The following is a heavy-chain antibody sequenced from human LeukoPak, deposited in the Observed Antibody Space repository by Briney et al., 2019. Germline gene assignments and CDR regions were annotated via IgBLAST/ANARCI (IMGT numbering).Heavy chain of an antibody. CDR2: INHSGST. CDR1: GGSFSGYY. Sequence: SETLSLTCAVYGGSFSGYYWSWIRQPPGKGLEWIGEINHSGSTNYNPSLKSRVTISVDTSKNQFSLKLSSVAAADTAVYYCARGRRSSGCFDYWGQGTLVTVSS. CDR3: ARGRRSSGCFDY. V-gene: IGHV4-34*01. J-gene: IGHJ4*02. D-gene: IGHD6-19*01.